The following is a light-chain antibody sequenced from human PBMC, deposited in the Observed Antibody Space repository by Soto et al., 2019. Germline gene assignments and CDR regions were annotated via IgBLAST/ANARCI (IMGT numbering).Light chain of an antibody. J-gene: IGKJ2*01. CDR3: QQYDTYSPFT. CDR2: GAS. Sequence: DIQMTQSPSILSASVGDRVTITCRASQSISSWLAWYQQKPGKAPKLLVYGASTLQSGVPSRFGGSGSGTEFTLTISSLQPDDVATYYCQQYDTYSPFTFGQGTKLEIK. CDR1: QSISSW. V-gene: IGKV1-5*01.